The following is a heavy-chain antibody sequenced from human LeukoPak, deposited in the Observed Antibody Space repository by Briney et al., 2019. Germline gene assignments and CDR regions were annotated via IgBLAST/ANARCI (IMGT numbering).Heavy chain of an antibody. CDR1: GGSFSGYY. CDR3: AGGGGVYLTNNWFDP. D-gene: IGHD2-8*01. V-gene: IGHV4-34*01. CDR2: INHSGST. Sequence: SETLSHTCAVYGGSFSGYYWSWIRQPPGKGLEWIGEINHSGSTNYNPSLKSRVTISVDTSKNQFSLKLSSVTAADTAVYYCAGGGGVYLTNNWFDPWGQGTLVTVSS. J-gene: IGHJ5*02.